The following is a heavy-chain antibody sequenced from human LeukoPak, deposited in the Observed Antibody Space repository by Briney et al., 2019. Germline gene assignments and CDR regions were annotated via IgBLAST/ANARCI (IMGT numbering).Heavy chain of an antibody. CDR2: INHSGST. CDR1: GGSFSGYY. V-gene: IGHV4-34*01. J-gene: IGHJ5*02. CDR3: ARGIPIDEIFGVAEAHH. D-gene: IGHD3-3*01. Sequence: TSETLSLTCAVYGGSFSGYYWSWIRQPPGKGLEWIGEINHSGSTNYNPSLKSRVTISVDKSKTQFFLKLSSVTAADTAVYYCARGIPIDEIFGVAEAHHWGQGTLATVSS.